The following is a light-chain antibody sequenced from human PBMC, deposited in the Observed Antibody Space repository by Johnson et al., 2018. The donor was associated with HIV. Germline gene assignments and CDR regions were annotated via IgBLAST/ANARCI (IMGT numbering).Light chain of an antibody. J-gene: IGLJ1*01. CDR2: SDD. CDR3: GAWDPILCAGEV. V-gene: IGLV1-44*01. CDR1: SSNIGTNA. Sequence: QSVLTQPPSASLTPGQRVTISCSGSSSNIGTNAVNWYQHLPGAAPKLLIFSDDERPSGVPDRFSGSRSGTSATLAITGLQNGDEADYYCGAWDPILCAGEVFVTGTKVTVL.